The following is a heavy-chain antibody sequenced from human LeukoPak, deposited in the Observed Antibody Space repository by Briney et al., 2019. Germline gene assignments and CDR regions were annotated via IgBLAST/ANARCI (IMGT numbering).Heavy chain of an antibody. CDR2: ISPSGGST. Sequence: RGSLRLSCAASGFTFSSYAMSWVRQAPGERLEWVSAISPSGGSTYYADSVKGRFTISRDNSKNTLYLQMNSLGAEDTAVYYCAKGRPYDYVWGTYRTGFDYWGQGTLVTASS. V-gene: IGHV3-23*01. CDR1: GFTFSSYA. J-gene: IGHJ4*02. D-gene: IGHD3-16*02. CDR3: AKGRPYDYVWGTYRTGFDY.